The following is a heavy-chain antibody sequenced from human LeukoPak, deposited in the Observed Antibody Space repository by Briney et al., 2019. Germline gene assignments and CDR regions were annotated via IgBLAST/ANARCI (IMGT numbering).Heavy chain of an antibody. J-gene: IGHJ3*02. Sequence: GGSLRLSCAASGFTFSSYEMNWVRQAPGKVLEWVSYISSSGSTIYYADSVKGRFTISRDNAKNSLYLQVNSLRAEDTAVYYCARMGLLGYCSGGSCPPDAFDIWGQGTMVTVSS. V-gene: IGHV3-48*03. CDR1: GFTFSSYE. CDR3: ARMGLLGYCSGGSCPPDAFDI. CDR2: ISSSGSTI. D-gene: IGHD2-15*01.